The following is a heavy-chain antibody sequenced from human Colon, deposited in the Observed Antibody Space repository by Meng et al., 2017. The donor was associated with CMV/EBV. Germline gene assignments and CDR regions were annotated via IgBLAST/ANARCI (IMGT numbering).Heavy chain of an antibody. CDR1: GYSFTGFY. D-gene: IGHD2-15*01. CDR3: ARGGLRYSGQGFGELWVYYSGMDV. CDR2: INPSGGST. Sequence: ASVKVSCKASGYSFTGFYIHWVRQAPGHGPEWMGMINPSGGSTTYAEKFQGRLTVTKDTSTSTVYLDLSNLRSDDTAIYYCARGGLRYSGQGFGELWVYYSGMDVWGQGTTVTVSS. V-gene: IGHV1-46*01. J-gene: IGHJ6*02.